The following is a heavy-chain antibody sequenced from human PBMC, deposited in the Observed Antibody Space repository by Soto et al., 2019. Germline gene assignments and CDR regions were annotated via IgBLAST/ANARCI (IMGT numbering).Heavy chain of an antibody. V-gene: IGHV1-8*01. D-gene: IGHD4-17*01. CDR3: ARGMGSYGDYSFDY. J-gene: IGHJ4*02. CDR1: GYTFTSYD. CDR2: MNPNSGNT. Sequence: QVPLVQSGAEVKKPGASVKVSCKASGYTFTSYDINWVRQAPGQGLEWMGWMNPNSGNTGYAQKFQGRVTMTRNTSISTAYMELSSLRSEDTAVYYCARGMGSYGDYSFDYWGQGTLVTVSS.